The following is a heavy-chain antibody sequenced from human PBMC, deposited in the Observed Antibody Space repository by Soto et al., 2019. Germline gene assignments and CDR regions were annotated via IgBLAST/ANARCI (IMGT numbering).Heavy chain of an antibody. CDR3: AKGGGYSGYDYFGDYYYGMDV. CDR1: GFTFSSYA. V-gene: IGHV3-23*01. D-gene: IGHD5-12*01. Sequence: RLSCAASGFTFSSYAMSWVRQAPGKGLEWVSAISGSGGSTYYADSVKGRFTISRDNSKNTLYLQMNSLRAEDTAVYYCAKGGGYSGYDYFGDYYYGMDVWGQGTTVTVSS. CDR2: ISGSGGST. J-gene: IGHJ6*02.